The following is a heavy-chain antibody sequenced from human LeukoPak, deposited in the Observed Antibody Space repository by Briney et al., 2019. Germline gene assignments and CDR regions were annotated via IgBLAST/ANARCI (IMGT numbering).Heavy chain of an antibody. CDR2: ISYDGSNK. D-gene: IGHD1-26*01. CDR1: GFTFSSYA. J-gene: IGHJ4*02. Sequence: GGSLRLSCAASGFTFSSYAMHWVRRAPGKGLEWVAVISYDGSNKYYADSVKGRFTISRDNSKNTLYLQMNSLRAEDTAVYYCARDLGGATDYWGQGTLVTVSS. CDR3: ARDLGGATDY. V-gene: IGHV3-30-3*01.